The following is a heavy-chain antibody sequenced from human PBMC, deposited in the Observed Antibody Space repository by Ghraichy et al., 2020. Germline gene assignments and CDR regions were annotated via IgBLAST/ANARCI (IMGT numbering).Heavy chain of an antibody. CDR2: ISYDGSNK. CDR3: AKDSVVGATLDY. V-gene: IGHV3-30*18. D-gene: IGHD1-26*01. Sequence: GESQNISCAASGFTFSSYGMHWVRQAPGKGLEWVAVISYDGSNKYYADSVKGRFTISRDNSKNTLYLQMNSLRAEDTAVYYCAKDSVVGATLDYWGQGTLVTVSS. CDR1: GFTFSSYG. J-gene: IGHJ4*02.